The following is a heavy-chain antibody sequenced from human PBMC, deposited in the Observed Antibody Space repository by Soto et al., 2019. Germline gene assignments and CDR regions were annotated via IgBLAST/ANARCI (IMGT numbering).Heavy chain of an antibody. CDR3: ASTKYDSSAYYYWYLGL. CDR2: IFPIFGTA. V-gene: IGHV1-69*06. J-gene: IGHJ2*01. CDR1: EDTFRNIP. Sequence: QVELVQSGAEVKKPGSSVKGSSQASEDTFRNIPTAWVGRAPGKGLDGRGGIFPIFGTANYAQKFKGRVTITADTSANTVYLELSSLRSEDTAVYYCASTKYDSSAYYYWYLGLWGRGTLVTVSS. D-gene: IGHD3-22*01.